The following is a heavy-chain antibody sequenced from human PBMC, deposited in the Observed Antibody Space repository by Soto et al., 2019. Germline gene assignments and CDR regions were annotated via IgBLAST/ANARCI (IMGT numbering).Heavy chain of an antibody. J-gene: IGHJ4*02. Sequence: QVQLQQWGAGLVKPSETLSLSCAVYGQSFSGHSWAWIRQPPGKGLEWIGEISESGSTYYNPSLKSLVTISTDTSKNQFSLKLSSVTAADTAAYFCARGSGIVALPGELEDVNYDFWGQGTLVNVSS. D-gene: IGHD1-1*01. V-gene: IGHV4-34*01. CDR3: ARGSGIVALPGELEDVNYDF. CDR1: GQSFSGHS. CDR2: ISESGST.